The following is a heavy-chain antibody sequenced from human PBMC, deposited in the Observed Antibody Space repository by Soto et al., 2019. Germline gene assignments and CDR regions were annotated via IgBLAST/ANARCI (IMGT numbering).Heavy chain of an antibody. Sequence: GGSLSLSCAASEFTFSNYAMSWVRQAPGKGLEWVSAISYGGGTTYYADSVKGRFTISGDNSKNTLYLQMNSLRAEDTAVYYCAKNPGYYYDSTGYHFDYWGQGTLVTVSS. CDR1: EFTFSNYA. J-gene: IGHJ4*02. CDR3: AKNPGYYYDSTGYHFDY. D-gene: IGHD3-22*01. V-gene: IGHV3-23*01. CDR2: ISYGGGTT.